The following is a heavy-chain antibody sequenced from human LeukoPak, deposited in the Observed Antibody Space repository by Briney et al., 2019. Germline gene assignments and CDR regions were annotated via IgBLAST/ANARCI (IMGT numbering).Heavy chain of an antibody. CDR1: GFTFASSW. J-gene: IGHJ4*02. CDR2: INEDGSAK. CDR3: TRISIKEPEDS. V-gene: IGHV3-7*01. Sequence: GGSLRLSCAASGFTFASSWMNGIRQAPGKGLEWVANINEDGSAKYYVDSVKGRFTISRDDTKNSVFLQMNSLRDEDTAVYYCTRISIKEPEDSWGQGTLVTVSS. D-gene: IGHD1-14*01.